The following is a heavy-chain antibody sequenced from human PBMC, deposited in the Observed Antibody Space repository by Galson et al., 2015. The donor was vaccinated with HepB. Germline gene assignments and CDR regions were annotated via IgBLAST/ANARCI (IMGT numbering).Heavy chain of an antibody. J-gene: IGHJ5*02. V-gene: IGHV1-69*01. CDR1: AGTFSSSA. Sequence: SVTVSFKASAGTFSSSAINWVRQAPGQGLEWMGGIIPMFATTNYAQKLQGRVTITADESTSTAYMELSSLTSEDTAIYYCARSELVATIPNWFDPWGQGTLVTVSS. CDR2: IIPMFATT. CDR3: ARSELVATIPNWFDP. D-gene: IGHD5-12*01.